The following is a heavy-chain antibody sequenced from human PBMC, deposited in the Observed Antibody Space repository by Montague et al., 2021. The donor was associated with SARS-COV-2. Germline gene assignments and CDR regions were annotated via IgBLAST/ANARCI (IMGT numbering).Heavy chain of an antibody. CDR3: ARPSCSSTSCYGPLWY. D-gene: IGHD2-2*01. CDR2: INHSGST. J-gene: IGHJ4*02. CDR1: GESFSGYY. Sequence: SETLSLTCAVYGESFSGYYWSWIRQPPGKGLEWIGEINHSGSTNSNPSLKSRLTISVDTSKNQFSLKLSSVTAADTAVYYCARPSCSSTSCYGPLWYWCQGTLVTVSS. V-gene: IGHV4-34*01.